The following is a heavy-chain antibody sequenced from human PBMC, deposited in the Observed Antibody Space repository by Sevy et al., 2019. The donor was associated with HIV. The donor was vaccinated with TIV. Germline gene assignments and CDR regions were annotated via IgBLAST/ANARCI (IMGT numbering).Heavy chain of an antibody. J-gene: IGHJ4*02. V-gene: IGHV3-30-3*01. Sequence: GGSLRVSCAASGFTFSNYAIHWVRQAPGKGLEWMAVLSYDGSDKDYADSVKGRFTISRDNFNNTLYMHMNRLKIEDTAVYYCARDNFLYFWSGYYDSRGPGTLVTVSS. CDR1: GFTFSNYA. CDR3: ARDNFLYFWSGYYDS. D-gene: IGHD3-3*01. CDR2: LSYDGSDK.